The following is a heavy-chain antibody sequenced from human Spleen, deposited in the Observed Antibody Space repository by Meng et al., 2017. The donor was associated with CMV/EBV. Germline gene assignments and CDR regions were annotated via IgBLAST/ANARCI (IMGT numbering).Heavy chain of an antibody. J-gene: IGHJ5*02. V-gene: IGHV7-4-1*02. Sequence: QVQLVQSGSELKKPGASVKVSCKSSGYNFTKYAMNWVRQAPGQGLEWMGWINTNTGNPTYAQGFTGRFVFSSDTSVSTAYLQISSLKAEDTAVYYCVRDLMAMNLGTWFDPWGQGTLVTVSS. CDR1: GYNFTKYA. CDR2: INTNTGNP. D-gene: IGHD5-24*01. CDR3: VRDLMAMNLGTWFDP.